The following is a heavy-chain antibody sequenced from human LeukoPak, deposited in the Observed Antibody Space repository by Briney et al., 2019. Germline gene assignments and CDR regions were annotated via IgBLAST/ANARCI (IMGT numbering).Heavy chain of an antibody. Sequence: SETLSLTCTVSGGSVSSSTFYWGWIRQPPGKGLEWIGSIYYSGSTYYNPSLKSRVTISVDTSKNQLSLKLTSVTAADTAVYYCVRGRELPSHDYWGQGTLVTVSS. V-gene: IGHV4-39*07. CDR2: IYYSGST. CDR1: GGSVSSSTFY. CDR3: VRGRELPSHDY. D-gene: IGHD1-26*01. J-gene: IGHJ4*02.